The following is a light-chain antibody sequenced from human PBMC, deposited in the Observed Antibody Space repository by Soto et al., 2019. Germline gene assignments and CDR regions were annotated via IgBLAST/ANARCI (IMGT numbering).Light chain of an antibody. V-gene: IGKV1-27*01. Sequence: DFQMTQSPSSLSASVGDRVTITCRATQAINNYVAWYQQKPGKAPNLLIYAAFTLHSGVPSRFSGSGSGTDFTLTISSLQPEDVAIYCCQKYNSAPWAFGQGTKVEVK. CDR3: QKYNSAPWA. CDR1: QAINNY. CDR2: AAF. J-gene: IGKJ1*01.